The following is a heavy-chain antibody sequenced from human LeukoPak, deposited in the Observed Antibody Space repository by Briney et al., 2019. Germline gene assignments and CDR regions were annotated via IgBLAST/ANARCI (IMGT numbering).Heavy chain of an antibody. CDR2: IFYSGST. CDR1: GDSIGSYY. J-gene: IGHJ5*01. V-gene: IGHV4-59*01. Sequence: PSETLSLTCSVSGDSIGSYYWTWIRQSAGKGLEWIGYIFYSGSTNYSPSLKSRVTISVDTSNNPFSLQLRSVTAADTAIYYCARGRARDGSFPWLDSWGQGTLVTVSS. CDR3: ARGRARDGSFPWLDS. D-gene: IGHD3-10*01.